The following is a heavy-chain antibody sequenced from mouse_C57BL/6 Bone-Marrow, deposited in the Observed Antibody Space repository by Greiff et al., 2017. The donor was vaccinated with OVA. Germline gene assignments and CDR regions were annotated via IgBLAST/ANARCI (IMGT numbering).Heavy chain of an antibody. V-gene: IGHV1-50*01. Sequence: VQLQQPGAELVKPGASVKLSCKASGYTFTSYWMQWVKQRPGQGLEWIGEIDPSDSYTNYNQKFKGKATLTVDTSSSTAYMQLSSLTSEDSAVYYCARRGTGHFDYWGQGTTLTVSS. CDR1: GYTFTSYW. J-gene: IGHJ2*01. CDR3: ARRGTGHFDY. CDR2: IDPSDSYT. D-gene: IGHD3-3*01.